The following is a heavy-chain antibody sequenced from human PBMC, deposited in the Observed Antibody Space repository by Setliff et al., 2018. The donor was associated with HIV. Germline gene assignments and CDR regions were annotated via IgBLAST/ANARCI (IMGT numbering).Heavy chain of an antibody. CDR2: IDHSGST. V-gene: IGHV4-34*01. D-gene: IGHD5-12*01. CDR1: DGSFSGYY. Sequence: LSLTCAVYDGSFSGYYWSWIRQPPGKGLEWIGEIDHSGSTNYNPSLKSRVTISVDTSKKQFSLKLSSVTAADTAVYYCARVQVGGYNFYFDYWGQGTLVTVSS. J-gene: IGHJ4*02. CDR3: ARVQVGGYNFYFDY.